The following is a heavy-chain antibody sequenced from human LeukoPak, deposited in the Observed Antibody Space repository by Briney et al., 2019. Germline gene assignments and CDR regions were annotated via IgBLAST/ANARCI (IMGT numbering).Heavy chain of an antibody. CDR1: GYTFTSYD. J-gene: IGHJ4*02. V-gene: IGHV1-8*01. CDR3: ARGGNLYCGGDCYYAY. D-gene: IGHD2-21*02. CDR2: MNPNSGNT. Sequence: ASVKVSCKASGYTFTSYDINWVRQATGQGLEWMGWMNPNSGNTGYAQKFQGRVTMTRNTSISTAYMEPSSLRSEDTAVYYCARGGNLYCGGDCYYAYWGQGTLVTVSS.